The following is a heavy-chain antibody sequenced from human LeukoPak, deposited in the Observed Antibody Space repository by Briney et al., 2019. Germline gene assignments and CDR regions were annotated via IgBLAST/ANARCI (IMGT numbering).Heavy chain of an antibody. J-gene: IGHJ1*01. Sequence: PSQNLSLTCTVSGGSISSGSYYWSWIRQPAGKGLEWIGRIYSSGGTNYNPSLKSRVTISVDTSKNQFSLKLSSVTAADTAVYYCAREVSGYSIFGLVGYFQHWGQGTLVTVSS. D-gene: IGHD3-3*02. V-gene: IGHV4-61*02. CDR2: IYSSGGT. CDR1: GGSISSGSYY. CDR3: AREVSGYSIFGLVGYFQH.